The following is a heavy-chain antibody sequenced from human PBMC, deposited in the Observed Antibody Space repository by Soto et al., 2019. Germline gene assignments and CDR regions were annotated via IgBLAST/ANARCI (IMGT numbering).Heavy chain of an antibody. Sequence: QVQLVQSGAEVKKPGASVKVSCKASGYTFTNFGISWVRQAPGQGLEWMGWISAYNGNTNYAQNFQGRVTMTTDTSTRTDYMELRSLRSDDTAVCYCARGGTPIEYWGQGTLVTVSS. V-gene: IGHV1-18*01. CDR3: ARGGTPIEY. CDR1: GYTFTNFG. D-gene: IGHD3-16*01. CDR2: ISAYNGNT. J-gene: IGHJ4*02.